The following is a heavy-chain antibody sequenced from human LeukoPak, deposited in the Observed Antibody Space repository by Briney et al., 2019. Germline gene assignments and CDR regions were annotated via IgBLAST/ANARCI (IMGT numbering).Heavy chain of an antibody. J-gene: IGHJ6*03. D-gene: IGHD4-11*01. V-gene: IGHV3-30*18. CDR3: AKSGDYTYHLYYYYMDV. CDR1: GFTFSSYG. Sequence: PGGSLRLSCAASGFTFSSYGMHWVRQAPGKGLEWVAVISYDGSNKYYADSVKGRFTISRDNSKNTLYLQMNSLRAEDTAVYYCAKSGDYTYHLYYYYMDVWGKGTTVTVSS. CDR2: ISYDGSNK.